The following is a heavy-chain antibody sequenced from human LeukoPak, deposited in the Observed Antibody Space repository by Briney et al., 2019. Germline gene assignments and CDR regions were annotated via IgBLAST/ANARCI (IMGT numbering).Heavy chain of an antibody. V-gene: IGHV3-23*01. D-gene: IGHD1-26*01. J-gene: IGHJ4*02. CDR1: GFTFSSYA. Sequence: GGSLRLSCVASGFTFSSYAMSWDRQAPGRGLEWVSTISGSGGTTYHADSVKGRFTISRDNSKNTLYVQMNSLRAEDTAIYYCAKRLSSGSYFAAFDYWGQGTLVTVSS. CDR3: AKRLSSGSYFAAFDY. CDR2: ISGSGGTT.